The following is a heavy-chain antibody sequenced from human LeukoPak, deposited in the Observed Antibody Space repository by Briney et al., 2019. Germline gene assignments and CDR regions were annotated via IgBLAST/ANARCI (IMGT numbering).Heavy chain of an antibody. D-gene: IGHD4-17*01. J-gene: IGHJ4*02. CDR1: GFGVSTQY. Sequence: GGSLRLSCVVSGFGVSTQYMSWVRQAPGKGLEWVSVIYTGDKTYYADSVKGRFIISRDNSKNILYLQMDSLRAEDTALYYCVRGTARWGQGTLVTVSS. CDR2: IYTGDKT. CDR3: VRGTAR. V-gene: IGHV3-53*01.